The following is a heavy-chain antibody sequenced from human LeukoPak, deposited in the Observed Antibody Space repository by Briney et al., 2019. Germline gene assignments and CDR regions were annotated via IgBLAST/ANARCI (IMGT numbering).Heavy chain of an antibody. Sequence: GASVKVSYKASGYTFTNYYMHWVRQAPGQGLEWMGVINPSGPSTSYAQRFQGRVSMTRDMSTSTVYMDVSSLRSEDTAVYYCAREGSSGFYYFDNWGQGTLVTVSS. V-gene: IGHV1-46*01. J-gene: IGHJ4*02. D-gene: IGHD3-22*01. CDR1: GYTFTNYY. CDR2: INPSGPST. CDR3: AREGSSGFYYFDN.